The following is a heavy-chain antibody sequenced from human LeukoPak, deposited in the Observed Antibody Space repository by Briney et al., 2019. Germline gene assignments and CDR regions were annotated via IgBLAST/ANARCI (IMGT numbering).Heavy chain of an antibody. CDR2: INEDATTI. J-gene: IGHJ4*02. D-gene: IGHD3-16*01. CDR3: VRDLVFVWTPGDDFDF. CDR1: GCGFSDYW. V-gene: IGHV3-74*01. Sequence: WESLRLSCAASGCGFSDYWMHWVRQAPGKGLEWVSRINEDATTISYADSVKGRFIISRDNSKKSLYLQMNNLRAEDTAVYYCVRDLVFVWTPGDDFDFWGQGTLVTVSS.